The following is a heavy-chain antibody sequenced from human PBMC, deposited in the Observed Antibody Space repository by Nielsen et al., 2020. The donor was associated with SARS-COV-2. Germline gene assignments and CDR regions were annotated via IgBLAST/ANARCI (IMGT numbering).Heavy chain of an antibody. J-gene: IGHJ4*02. CDR3: ARVYSSGWY. CDR2: IKQDGSEK. D-gene: IGHD6-19*01. Sequence: GESLKISCAASGFTFSSYWMSWVRQAPGKGLERVANIKQDGSEKYYVDSVKGRFTISRDNAKNSLYLQMNSLRAEDTAVYYCARVYSSGWYWGQGTLVTVSS. CDR1: GFTFSSYW. V-gene: IGHV3-7*03.